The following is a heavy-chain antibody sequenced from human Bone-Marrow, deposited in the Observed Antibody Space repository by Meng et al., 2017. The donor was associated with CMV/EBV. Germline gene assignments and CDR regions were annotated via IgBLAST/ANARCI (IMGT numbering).Heavy chain of an antibody. Sequence: GESLKISCAASGFTVSSNYMSWVRQAPGKGLEWVSVIYNGGSTYYADSVKGRFTISRDNSKHSLYLQMNSLRAEDTAVYYCARPEYATSGGHSGIDVWGQGTTVTVSS. V-gene: IGHV3-53*01. CDR3: ARPEYATSGGHSGIDV. CDR1: GFTVSSNY. CDR2: IYNGGST. J-gene: IGHJ6*02. D-gene: IGHD2-2*01.